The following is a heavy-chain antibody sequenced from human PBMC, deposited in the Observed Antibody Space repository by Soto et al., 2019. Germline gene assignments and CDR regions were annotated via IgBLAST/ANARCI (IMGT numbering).Heavy chain of an antibody. CDR2: MSFDGTTK. V-gene: IGHV3-30*03. Sequence: QVQLVESGGGVVQPGRSLRLSCAASGFTFSNYDMHWVRQAPGKGLEWVAVMSFDGTTKYYSDSVKGRFTISRDNSKQTLDLQMSSLRDEDTAVYYCARSNDVSVGFPYFDYWGPGTLVTVSS. D-gene: IGHD1-1*01. CDR3: ARSNDVSVGFPYFDY. CDR1: GFTFSNYD. J-gene: IGHJ4*02.